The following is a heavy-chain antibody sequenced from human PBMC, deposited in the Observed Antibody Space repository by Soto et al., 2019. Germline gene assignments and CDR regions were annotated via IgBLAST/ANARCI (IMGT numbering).Heavy chain of an antibody. CDR2: INPNRGAT. Sequence: QVQLVQSGAEVKKPGASVRVSCKASGYSITGYYLDWVRQAPGHGLEWMGWINPNRGATDYAQKFQGRVTMTRDTSINTAYMELSSLTSDDTAVHYCARVAVSGTIDYWGQGTLVTVSS. CDR1: GYSITGYY. D-gene: IGHD6-19*01. CDR3: ARVAVSGTIDY. V-gene: IGHV1-2*02. J-gene: IGHJ4*02.